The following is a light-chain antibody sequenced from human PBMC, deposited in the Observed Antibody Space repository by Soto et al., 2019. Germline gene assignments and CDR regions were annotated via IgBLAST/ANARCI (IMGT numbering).Light chain of an antibody. CDR3: AAWDDSVNGVV. Sequence: QSVLTQPPSASGTPGQRVTISCSGRGSNIGSNAVNWYQQLPGSAPKLLIYSNNQRTSGVPDRFSGSKSGTSASLAISGLQSEDEADYYCAAWDDSVNGVVFGGGTKVTVL. CDR1: GSNIGSNA. CDR2: SNN. J-gene: IGLJ2*01. V-gene: IGLV1-44*01.